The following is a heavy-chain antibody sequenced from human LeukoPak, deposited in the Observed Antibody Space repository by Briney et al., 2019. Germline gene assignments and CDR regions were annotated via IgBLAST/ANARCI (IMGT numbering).Heavy chain of an antibody. CDR3: ARGRDSGYYYDFDY. V-gene: IGHV4-34*01. CDR2: INHSGST. D-gene: IGHD3-22*01. Sequence: SETLSLTCAVYGGSFSGYYWSWIRQPPGKGLEWIGEINHSGSTNYNPSLKSRVTISVDTSKNQFSLKLSSVTAADTAVYYCARGRDSGYYYDFDYWGQGTLVTVSS. J-gene: IGHJ4*02. CDR1: GGSFSGYY.